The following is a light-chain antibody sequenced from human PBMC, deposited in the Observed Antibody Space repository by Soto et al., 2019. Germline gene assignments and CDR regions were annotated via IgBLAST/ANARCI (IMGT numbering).Light chain of an antibody. J-gene: IGLJ3*02. Sequence: QSVVTQPPSASQTPGQRVTISCSGSRSNVGRNSVSWYQHVPGTAPKLLIYSHDQRPSGVPDRISASRSGTAASLAISGLRSEDEAFYSCAAWDDSLNAWVFGRGTKLTVL. CDR1: RSNVGRNS. CDR3: AAWDDSLNAWV. CDR2: SHD. V-gene: IGLV1-44*01.